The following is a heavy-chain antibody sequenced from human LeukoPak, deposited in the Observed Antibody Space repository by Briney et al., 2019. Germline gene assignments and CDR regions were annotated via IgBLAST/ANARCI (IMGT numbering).Heavy chain of an antibody. CDR1: RDIFTSDY. CDR3: ARDQFGDSSGWYGMDV. J-gene: IGHJ6*02. D-gene: IGHD6-19*01. Sequence: ASVKVSCKASRDIFTSDYIHWVRQAPGHGLEWMGIMNPSGGDTRYAPKFQGRVTMTRDTLTSTVYMELSRLRSEDTAVYYCARDQFGDSSGWYGMDVWGQGTTIIVSS. CDR2: MNPSGGDT. V-gene: IGHV1-46*01.